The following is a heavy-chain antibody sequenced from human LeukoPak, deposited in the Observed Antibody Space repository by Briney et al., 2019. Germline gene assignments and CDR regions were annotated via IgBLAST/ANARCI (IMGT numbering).Heavy chain of an antibody. D-gene: IGHD1-26*01. CDR3: ARHGSITTGAFTY. CDR1: GGSIGRSSYY. V-gene: IGHV4-39*01. J-gene: IGHJ4*02. Sequence: PSETLSLTCSVSGGSIGRSSYYWGWTRQPPGKGLEWIGSIYYSGDTYYNPSLKSQVTISVDTSRNQFSLKLGSVTAADTAIYYCARHGSITTGAFTYWGQGTLVTVSS. CDR2: IYYSGDT.